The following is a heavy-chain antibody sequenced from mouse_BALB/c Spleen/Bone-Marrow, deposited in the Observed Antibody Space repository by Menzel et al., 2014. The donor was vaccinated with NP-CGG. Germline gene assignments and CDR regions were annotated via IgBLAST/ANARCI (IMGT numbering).Heavy chain of an antibody. CDR2: ISYSGNA. CDR3: ARGNGYHFDY. CDR1: GDSITSSY. D-gene: IGHD1-2*01. Sequence: EVQLVESGSSLVKPSQTLSLTCSVTGDSITSSYWNWIRTFPGNKLEYMGYISYSGNAYYNPSLKSRISLTRDTSMNQYYLQLNSVTTEDTATYFCARGNGYHFDYWGQGTTLTVSS. V-gene: IGHV3-8*02. J-gene: IGHJ2*01.